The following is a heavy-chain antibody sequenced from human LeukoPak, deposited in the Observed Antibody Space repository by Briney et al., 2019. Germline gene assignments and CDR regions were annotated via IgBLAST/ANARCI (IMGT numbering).Heavy chain of an antibody. Sequence: GGSLRLSCAASGFTFADFGMSWVRQAPGKGLEWVSGIHWKTNAVGYADSVKGRFTISRDNAKNSLYLQMNSLRAEDTAVYYCARDRLRIFGVVTYMFDYWGQGTLVTVSS. CDR1: GFTFADFG. CDR3: ARDRLRIFGVVTYMFDY. V-gene: IGHV3-20*04. D-gene: IGHD3-3*01. CDR2: IHWKTNAV. J-gene: IGHJ4*02.